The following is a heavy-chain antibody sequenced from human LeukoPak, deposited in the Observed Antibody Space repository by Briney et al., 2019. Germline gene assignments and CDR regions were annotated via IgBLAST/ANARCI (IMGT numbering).Heavy chain of an antibody. D-gene: IGHD3-22*01. V-gene: IGHV3-21*01. CDR1: GFTFSSYS. J-gene: IGHJ4*02. Sequence: GGSLRLSCAASGFTFSSYSMNWVRQAPGKGLEWVSSISSSSSHIYYADSVKGRFTISRDNAKNSLYLQMNSLRAEDTAVYYCARGQSYDSSGYYYWNVDYWGQGTLVTVSS. CDR3: ARGQSYDSSGYYYWNVDY. CDR2: ISSSSSHI.